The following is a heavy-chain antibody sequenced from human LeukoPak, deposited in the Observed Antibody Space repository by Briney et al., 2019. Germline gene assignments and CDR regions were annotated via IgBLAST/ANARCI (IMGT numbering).Heavy chain of an antibody. CDR1: GFTFSSYG. D-gene: IGHD3-22*01. CDR2: ISGSGGST. V-gene: IGHV3-23*01. CDR3: ARDSPILPGINYYDSSGYYPFDY. J-gene: IGHJ4*02. Sequence: GGTLRLSCAASGFTFSSYGMSWVRQAPGKGLEWVSAISGSGGSTYYADSVKGRFTLSRDNSKNPLYLQMNSLRSDDTAVYYCARDSPILPGINYYDSSGYYPFDYWGQGTLVTVSS.